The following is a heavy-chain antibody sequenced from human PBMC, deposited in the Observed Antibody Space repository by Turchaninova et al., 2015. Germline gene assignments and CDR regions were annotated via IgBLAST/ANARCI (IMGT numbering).Heavy chain of an antibody. CDR1: GFPASYYA. D-gene: IGHD4-17*01. V-gene: IGHV3-23*01. CDR3: AKDPNGDYIGAFDS. CDR2: ISVSSDTT. J-gene: IGHJ3*01. Sequence: EVLLLESGGDLVQPGGSLRLYCASSGFPASYYAMTGVRQAPGKGLERVSSISVSSDTTRYADSVKGRFTISRDNSKTKVDLQLNSLRAEDTAVYYCAKDPNGDYIGAFDSWGQGTMVTVSS.